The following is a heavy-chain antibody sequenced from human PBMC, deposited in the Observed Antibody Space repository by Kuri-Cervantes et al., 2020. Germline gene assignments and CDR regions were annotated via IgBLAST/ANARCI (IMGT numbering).Heavy chain of an antibody. CDR3: ARVGGVAATSFDI. D-gene: IGHD2-15*01. V-gene: IGHV6-1*01. Sequence: SCSIFGDSVSSNSAAWNWVRQSPSRGLEWLGRTYYRSKWYNDLAVSVKSRITINPDTSKNQFSLQLNSVTPEDTAEYYCARVGGVAATSFDIWGQGTMVTVSS. CDR2: TYYRSKWYN. J-gene: IGHJ3*02. CDR1: GDSVSSNSAA.